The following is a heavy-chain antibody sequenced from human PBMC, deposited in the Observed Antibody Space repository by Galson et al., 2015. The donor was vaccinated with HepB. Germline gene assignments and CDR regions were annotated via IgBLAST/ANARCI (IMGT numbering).Heavy chain of an antibody. J-gene: IGHJ4*02. CDR2: IYSGGST. V-gene: IGHV3-53*01. CDR3: ARGGGGGYYGSGNDY. CDR1: GFTVSSNY. D-gene: IGHD3-10*01. Sequence: LRLSCAASGFTVSSNYMSWVRQAPGKGLEWVSVIYSGGSTYYADSVKGRFTISRDNSKNTLYLQMNSLRAEDTAVYYCARGGGGGYYGSGNDYWGQGTLVTVSS.